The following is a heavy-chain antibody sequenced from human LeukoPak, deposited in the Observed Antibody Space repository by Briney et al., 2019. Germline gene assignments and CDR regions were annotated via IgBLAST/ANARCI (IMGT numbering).Heavy chain of an antibody. CDR1: GFTFDDYA. Sequence: GGSLRLSCAASGFTFDDYAMHWVRQAPGKGLEWVSGISWNSFSIGYADSVKGRFTISRDNAKNSLYLQMNSLRAEDTALYYCARARRSGGITLLRGVKDRGWFDPWGQGTLVTVSS. CDR3: ARARRSGGITLLRGVKDRGWFDP. V-gene: IGHV3-9*01. J-gene: IGHJ5*02. CDR2: ISWNSFSI. D-gene: IGHD3-10*01.